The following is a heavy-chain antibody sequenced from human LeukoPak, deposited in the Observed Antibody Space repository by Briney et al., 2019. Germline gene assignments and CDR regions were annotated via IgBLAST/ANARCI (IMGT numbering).Heavy chain of an antibody. CDR3: ARARYASVWYTIFI. CDR1: GGSVSTYY. J-gene: IGHJ3*02. Sequence: SETVSLTCPVTGGSVSTYYWIWIRQPPGRGLEWIGYLSHSGSTDSNPSLQSRVTTLVDTSKNQFSLKLTSVTAADTAVYYCARARYASVWYTIFICGQRTMVTVSS. V-gene: IGHV4-59*02. CDR2: LSHSGST. D-gene: IGHD3-16*01.